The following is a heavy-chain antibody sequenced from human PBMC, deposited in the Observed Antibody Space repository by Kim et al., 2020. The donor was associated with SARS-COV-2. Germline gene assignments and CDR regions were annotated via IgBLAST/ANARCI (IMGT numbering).Heavy chain of an antibody. D-gene: IGHD3-10*01. CDR3: ARDPLLWFSDGDAFDI. Sequence: KFQGRVTITADESTSTAYMELSSLRSEDTAVYYCARDPLLWFSDGDAFDIWGQGTMVTVSS. J-gene: IGHJ3*02. V-gene: IGHV1-69*01.